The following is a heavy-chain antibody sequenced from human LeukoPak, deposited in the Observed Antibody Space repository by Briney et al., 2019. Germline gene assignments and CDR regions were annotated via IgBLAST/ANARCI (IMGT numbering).Heavy chain of an antibody. J-gene: IGHJ6*02. CDR2: MNPNSGNT. CDR1: VYTFTSYD. D-gene: IGHD1-26*01. V-gene: IGHV1-8*01. CDR3: ASWDVIYYYGMDV. Sequence: ASVKVSRKASVYTFTSYDINWVRQATGQGLAWMGWMNPNSGNTGYAQKFQGRVTMTRNTSISTAYMELSSLRSEDTAAYYCASWDVIYYYGMDVWGQGTTVTVSS.